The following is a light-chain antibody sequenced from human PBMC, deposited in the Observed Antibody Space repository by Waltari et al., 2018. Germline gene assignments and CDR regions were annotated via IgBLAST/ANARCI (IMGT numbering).Light chain of an antibody. CDR3: QQYGRSPYT. CDR2: GAS. V-gene: IGKV3-20*01. CDR1: QSVSSSY. Sequence: ENVLTQSPGPLSLSPGERATTSCKASQSVSSSYLAWYQQKPGQAPRLLIYGASSRDTGIPDRFSGSGSGTDFTLTISRLEPEEFAVYYCQQYGRSPYTFGQGTEVEIK. J-gene: IGKJ1*01.